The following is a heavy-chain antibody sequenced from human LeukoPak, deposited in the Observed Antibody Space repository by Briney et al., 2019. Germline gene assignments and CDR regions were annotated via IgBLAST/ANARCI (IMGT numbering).Heavy chain of an antibody. CDR1: GYTFTGYY. CDR3: ARDRGDYYYTSTTCSGGAFDF. CDR2: INPDSGGT. V-gene: IGHV1-2*02. J-gene: IGHJ3*01. D-gene: IGHD2-2*01. Sequence: ASVKVSCKASGYTFTGYYMHWVRQAPGQGLEWMGWINPDSGGTKYAQKFQGRVTMTRDTSISTAYMDLSSLISDDMAVYYCARDRGDYYYTSTTCSGGAFDFWGQGTVVTVSS.